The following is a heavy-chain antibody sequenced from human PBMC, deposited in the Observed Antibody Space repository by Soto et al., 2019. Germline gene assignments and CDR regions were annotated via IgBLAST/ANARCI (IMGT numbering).Heavy chain of an antibody. CDR2: IIPIFGTA. CDR3: ASRYSGSYFAAFDI. Sequence: GASVKVSCKASGGTNSSYAMSWVRPAHEQGLEWMGGIIPIFGTANYAQKFQGRVTITADKSTSTAYMELSSLRSEDTAVYYCASRYSGSYFAAFDIWGQGTMVTVSS. D-gene: IGHD1-26*01. V-gene: IGHV1-69*06. CDR1: GGTNSSYA. J-gene: IGHJ3*02.